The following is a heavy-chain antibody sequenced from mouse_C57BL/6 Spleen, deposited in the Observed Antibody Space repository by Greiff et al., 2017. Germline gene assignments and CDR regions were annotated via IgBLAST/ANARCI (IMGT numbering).Heavy chain of an antibody. D-gene: IGHD1-1*01. J-gene: IGHJ4*01. V-gene: IGHV14-2*01. Sequence: EVQLQQSGAELVKPGASVKLSCTASGFNFKDYYMHWVKQRPEQGLEWIGRIDPEDGATKYASKFQGKATITADTSSNTAYLQLSSLTSEDTAVYDCDRSPNWSVVATSDIDYWGQGTAVTVSS. CDR3: DRSPNWSVVATSDIDY. CDR2: IDPEDGAT. CDR1: GFNFKDYY.